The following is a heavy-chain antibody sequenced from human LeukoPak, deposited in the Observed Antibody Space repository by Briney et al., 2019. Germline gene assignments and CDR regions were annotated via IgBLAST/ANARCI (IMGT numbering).Heavy chain of an antibody. CDR3: ARGMGNEGLTS. CDR1: GYIFRKYA. CDR2: IDPYNGHT. V-gene: IGHV1-18*01. Sequence: ALVKVSCRASGYIFRKYAITWVRQAPGQGLEWMGWIDPYNGHTNRAQNFQGRVTMSTDTLTNTADMELTRLRSDDTAVYYCARGMGNEGLTSWGPGTLVTVSS. J-gene: IGHJ3*01. D-gene: IGHD7-27*01.